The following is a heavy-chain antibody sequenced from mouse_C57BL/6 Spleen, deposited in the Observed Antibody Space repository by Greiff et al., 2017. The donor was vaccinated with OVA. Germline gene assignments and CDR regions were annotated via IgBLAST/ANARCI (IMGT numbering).Heavy chain of an antibody. J-gene: IGHJ4*01. CDR3: ARDVYDYYAMDY. Sequence: EVKLVESGGGLVQSGRSLRLSCATSGFTFSDFYMEWVRQAPGKGLEWIAASRNKANDYTTEYSASVKGRFIVSRDTSQSILYLQMNALRAEDTAIYYCARDVYDYYAMDYWGQGTSVTVSS. D-gene: IGHD2-3*01. V-gene: IGHV7-1*01. CDR1: GFTFSDFY. CDR2: SRNKANDYTT.